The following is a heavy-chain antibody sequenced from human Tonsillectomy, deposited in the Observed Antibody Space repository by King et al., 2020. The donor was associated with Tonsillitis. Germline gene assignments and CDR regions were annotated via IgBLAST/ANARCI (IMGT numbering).Heavy chain of an antibody. CDR2: ISAYNGNT. V-gene: IGHV1-18*01. J-gene: IGHJ4*02. CDR1: GYTFTRYG. D-gene: IGHD3-22*01. CDR3: ARDLKYYYDSSGYRSYHYFDY. Sequence: VQLVESGGEVKKPGASVKVSCKASGYTFTRYGISWVRQAPGQGLEWMGWISAYNGNTNYAQKLQGRVTMTIDTSTSTAYMDLRSLRSDDTAVYYCARDLKYYYDSSGYRSYHYFDYWGQGNLVTVSS.